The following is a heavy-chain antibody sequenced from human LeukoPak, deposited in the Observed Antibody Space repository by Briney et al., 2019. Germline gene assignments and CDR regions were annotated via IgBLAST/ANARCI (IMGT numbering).Heavy chain of an antibody. V-gene: IGHV4-30-4*07. J-gene: IGHJ4*02. Sequence: PSETLSLTCAVSGGSISSGGYSWIWIRQPPGKGLEWIGYIYYSGSTYYNPSLKSRVTISVDTSKNQFSLKLSSVTAADTAVYYCARDSGDTAMAAYWGQGTLVTVSS. CDR1: GGSISSGGYS. D-gene: IGHD5-18*01. CDR3: ARDSGDTAMAAY. CDR2: IYYSGST.